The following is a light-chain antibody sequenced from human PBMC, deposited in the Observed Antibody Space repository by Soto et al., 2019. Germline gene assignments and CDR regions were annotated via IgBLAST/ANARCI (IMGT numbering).Light chain of an antibody. Sequence: QLVLTQSPSAAASLGASVKLTCTLSSGHSSYAIAWHQQQPEKGPRYLMKLNSDGSHSKGDGIPDRFSGSSSGAERYLTISSLQSEDEADYYCQTWGTGIWVFGGGTNVTVL. CDR2: LNSDGSH. J-gene: IGLJ3*02. V-gene: IGLV4-69*01. CDR3: QTWGTGIWV. CDR1: SGHSSYA.